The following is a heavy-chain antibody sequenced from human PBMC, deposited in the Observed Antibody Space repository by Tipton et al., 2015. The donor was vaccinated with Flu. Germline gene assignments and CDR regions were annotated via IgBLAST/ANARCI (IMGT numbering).Heavy chain of an antibody. V-gene: IGHV4-4*07. CDR3: ARAEVGELLYGMDV. CDR2: NYTSGST. D-gene: IGHD3-10*01. J-gene: IGHJ6*02. Sequence: TLSLTCTVSGGSISSYYWGWIRQPAGKGLEWIGRNYTSGSTNYNPSLKSRVTMSVDTSKNQFSLKLSSVTAADTAVYYCARAEVGELLYGMDVWGQGTTVTVSS. CDR1: GGSISSYY.